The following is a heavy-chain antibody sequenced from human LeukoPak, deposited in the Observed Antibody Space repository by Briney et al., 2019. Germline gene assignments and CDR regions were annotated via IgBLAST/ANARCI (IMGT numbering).Heavy chain of an antibody. V-gene: IGHV3-48*03. CDR1: GFTFSSYE. CDR3: ARLFGGVTTYDF. CDR2: ISSSGSTI. J-gene: IGHJ4*02. D-gene: IGHD1-1*01. Sequence: HPGGSLRLSCAASGFTFSSYEMNWVRQAPGKGLEWVSYISSSGSTIYYADSVKGRFTISRDNAKNSLYLQMNSLRAEDTAVYYCARLFGGVTTYDFWGQGALVTVSS.